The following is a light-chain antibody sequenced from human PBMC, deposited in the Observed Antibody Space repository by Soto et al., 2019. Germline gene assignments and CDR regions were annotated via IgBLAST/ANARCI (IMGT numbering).Light chain of an antibody. V-gene: IGKV3-20*01. CDR3: QQYDSSPCT. CDR1: QSVSSSF. J-gene: IGKJ1*01. Sequence: EIVLTQSPGTLSLSPGERATLSCRASQSVSSSFLAWYQQKPGQAPRLLIYGASSRATGIPDRFSGSGSGTDFTLTISTLEPEDFAVYYCQQYDSSPCTFGQGTKVDIK. CDR2: GAS.